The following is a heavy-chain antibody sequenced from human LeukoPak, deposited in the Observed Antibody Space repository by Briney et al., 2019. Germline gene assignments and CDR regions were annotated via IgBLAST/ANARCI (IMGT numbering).Heavy chain of an antibody. V-gene: IGHV3-11*05. J-gene: IGHJ4*02. CDR1: GFTFSSYT. D-gene: IGHD6-13*01. CDR3: AREGSSSSCNFDY. Sequence: GGSLRLSCAASGFTFSSYTMSWIRQAPGKGLEWVSYISSSSSYTNYADSVKGRFTISRDNAKNSLYLQMNSLRAEDTAVYYCAREGSSSSCNFDYWGQGTLVTVSS. CDR2: ISSSSSYT.